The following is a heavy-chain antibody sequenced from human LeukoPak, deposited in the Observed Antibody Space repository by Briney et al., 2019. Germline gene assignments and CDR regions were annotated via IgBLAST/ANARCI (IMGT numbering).Heavy chain of an antibody. CDR1: GYTFTSYY. CDR3: ARDFREQLSTTYYFDY. CDR2: INPSGGST. Sequence: ASVKVSCKASGYTFTSYYMHWVRQAPGQGLEWMGIINPSGGSTSYAQKFQGRVTMTRDTSMSTVYMELSSLRSEDTAVYYCARDFREQLSTTYYFDYWGQGTLVTVSS. D-gene: IGHD6-13*01. V-gene: IGHV1-46*01. J-gene: IGHJ4*02.